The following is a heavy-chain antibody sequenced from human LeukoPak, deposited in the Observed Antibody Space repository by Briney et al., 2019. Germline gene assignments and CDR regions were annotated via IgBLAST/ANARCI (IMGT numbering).Heavy chain of an antibody. V-gene: IGHV3-15*01. CDR2: IRGEPEGGTI. Sequence: GGSLRLSCAASGFTFSNAWMSWVRQAPGKGLEWVGRIRGEPEGGTIEYAAPVRGRFTISRDDSKNTLYVEMHSLKTEDTAVYYCTTDPQWGFWGPGTMVTVSS. CDR1: GFTFSNAW. D-gene: IGHD1-26*01. J-gene: IGHJ3*01. CDR3: TTDPQWGF.